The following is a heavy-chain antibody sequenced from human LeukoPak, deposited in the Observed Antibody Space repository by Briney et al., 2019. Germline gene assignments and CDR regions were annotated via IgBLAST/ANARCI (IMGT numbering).Heavy chain of an antibody. CDR1: GGTFSSYA. D-gene: IGHD6-19*01. J-gene: IGHJ4*02. V-gene: IGHV1-69*13. CDR2: IIPIFGTA. Sequence: SVTVSCKASGGTFSSYAISWVRQAPGQGLEWMGGIIPIFGTANYAQKFQGRVTITADESKSTAYMELSSLRSEDTAVYYCARDLETYSSGWYYWGQGPLVTASS. CDR3: ARDLETYSSGWYY.